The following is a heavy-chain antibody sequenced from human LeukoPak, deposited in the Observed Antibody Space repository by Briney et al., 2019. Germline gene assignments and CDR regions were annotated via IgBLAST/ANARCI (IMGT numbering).Heavy chain of an antibody. Sequence: QAGGSLRLSCAASGFTFSSYAMSWVRQAPGKGLEWVSAISGNGVTTYYADSVQGRFTISRDNSKNILYLQMNSLRAEHTAVYYCAKGSLKFDYWGQGTLVTVSS. CDR1: GFTFSSYA. CDR3: AKGSLKFDY. J-gene: IGHJ4*02. CDR2: ISGNGVTT. V-gene: IGHV3-23*01.